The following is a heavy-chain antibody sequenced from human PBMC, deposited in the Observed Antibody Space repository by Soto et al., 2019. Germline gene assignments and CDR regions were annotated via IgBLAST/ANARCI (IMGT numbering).Heavy chain of an antibody. Sequence: VASVKVSCKVSGYRFPSYGINWVRQAPGQGLEWVGWVNPDNHNTNYAQNFQHRVSLTTDTSTNTAFLELRGLRSDDTAVYYCARVRFGDPFDYWGQGTLVTVSS. D-gene: IGHD3-16*01. CDR1: GYRFPSYG. J-gene: IGHJ4*02. CDR2: VNPDNHNT. CDR3: ARVRFGDPFDY. V-gene: IGHV1-18*01.